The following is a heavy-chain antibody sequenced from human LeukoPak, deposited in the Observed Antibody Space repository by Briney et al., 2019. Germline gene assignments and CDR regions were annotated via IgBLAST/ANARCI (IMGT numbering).Heavy chain of an antibody. D-gene: IGHD5-18*01. V-gene: IGHV3-23*01. CDR1: GFTFSSYT. Sequence: GGSLRLSCAASGFTFSSYTLSLVRQAAGKGLEWVSGITDSGTGTYYADSVKGRFTISRDNSKNTAYLQMSSLRAEDTAVYYCARTGYNYGTPLNYWGQGTLVTVSS. J-gene: IGHJ4*02. CDR2: ITDSGTGT. CDR3: ARTGYNYGTPLNY.